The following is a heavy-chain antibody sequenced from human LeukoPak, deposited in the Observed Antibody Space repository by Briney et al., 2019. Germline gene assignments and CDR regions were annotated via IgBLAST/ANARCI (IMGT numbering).Heavy chain of an antibody. CDR3: ASASSVLRYFDV. Sequence: SETLSLTCTVSGGSISTSNYYWGWIRQPPGKGLEWIGNIFYSGSTYYSPSLRSRVTISLDTSRNQFSLKLNSVTAADTAVYYCASASSVLRYFDVWGKGTTVTVSS. D-gene: IGHD3-9*01. CDR1: GGSISTSNYY. J-gene: IGHJ6*04. CDR2: IFYSGST. V-gene: IGHV4-39*07.